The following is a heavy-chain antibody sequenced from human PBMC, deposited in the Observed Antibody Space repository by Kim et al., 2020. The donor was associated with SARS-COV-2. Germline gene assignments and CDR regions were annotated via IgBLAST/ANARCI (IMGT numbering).Heavy chain of an antibody. Sequence: GGSLRLSCAASGFTFSSYAMSWVRQAPGKGLEWVSAISGSGGSTYYADSVKGRFTISRDNSKNTLYLQMNSLRAEDTAVYYCAKDKGGSYYFALKSNYYYYGMDVWGQGTTVTVSS. CDR3: AKDKGGSYYFALKSNYYYYGMDV. V-gene: IGHV3-23*01. J-gene: IGHJ6*02. D-gene: IGHD3-10*01. CDR2: ISGSGGST. CDR1: GFTFSSYA.